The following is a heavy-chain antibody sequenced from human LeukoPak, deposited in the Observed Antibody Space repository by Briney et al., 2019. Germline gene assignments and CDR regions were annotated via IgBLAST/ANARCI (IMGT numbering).Heavy chain of an antibody. CDR1: GFTVSSNY. CDR3: ARLAMVRGNRYFDY. V-gene: IGHV3-53*01. CDR2: IYSGGST. Sequence: PGGSLRLSCASTGFTVSSNYMNWVRKAPGKELEWVSVIYSGGSTYYADSVKGRFTISRDNSKNTLYLQMNSLRAEDTAVYYCARLAMVRGNRYFDYWGQGTLVTVSS. D-gene: IGHD3-10*01. J-gene: IGHJ4*02.